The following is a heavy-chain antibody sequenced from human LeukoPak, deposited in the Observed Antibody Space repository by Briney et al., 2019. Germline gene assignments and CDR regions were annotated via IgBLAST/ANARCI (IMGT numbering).Heavy chain of an antibody. Sequence: GGSLMLSCAASGFTFSSHDMHWVRQATGKGLEWVSTIGTAGDTYYPGSVKGRFTISRENAKNSLYLQMNILKAGDTAVYYCARGGPGYYLDYWGQGTLVTVSP. CDR2: IGTAGDT. CDR3: ARGGPGYYLDY. CDR1: GFTFSSHD. V-gene: IGHV3-13*01. J-gene: IGHJ4*02.